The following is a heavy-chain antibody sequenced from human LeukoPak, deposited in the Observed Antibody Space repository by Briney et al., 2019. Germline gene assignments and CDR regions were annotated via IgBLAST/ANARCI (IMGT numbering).Heavy chain of an antibody. J-gene: IGHJ2*01. D-gene: IGHD3-3*01. CDR1: GGSISTYY. V-gene: IGHV4-59*12. CDR3: ARELGYDFWSGYYTPVWYFDL. Sequence: PSETLSLTCIVSGGSISTYYWKWIRQPPGTGLEWVGYVFYTGRTNYGPSLKSRVTISVDTSKNRFSLKLSSVTAADTAVYYCARELGYDFWSGYYTPVWYFDLWGRGTLVTVSS. CDR2: VFYTGRT.